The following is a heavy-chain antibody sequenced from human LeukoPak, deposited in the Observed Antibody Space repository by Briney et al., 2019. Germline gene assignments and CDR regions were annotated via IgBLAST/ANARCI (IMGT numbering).Heavy chain of an antibody. V-gene: IGHV4-59*01. D-gene: IGHD5-18*01. J-gene: IGHJ5*02. CDR2: IYYSGST. CDR3: AREGNSYGQNWFAP. Sequence: SETLSLTCTVSGGSMSSYYWSWIRQPPGKGLEWIGYIYYSGSTNYNPSLKSRVTISVDTSKNQFSLKLSSVTAADTAVYYCAREGNSYGQNWFAPWGQGTLVTVSS. CDR1: GGSMSSYY.